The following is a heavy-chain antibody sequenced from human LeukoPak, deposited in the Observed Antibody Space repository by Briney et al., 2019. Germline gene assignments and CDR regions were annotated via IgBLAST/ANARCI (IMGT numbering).Heavy chain of an antibody. V-gene: IGHV3-7*01. CDR1: VFTFSTYW. CDR2: INPDGSQT. CDR3: ARDLGYGALDP. D-gene: IGHD4-17*01. Sequence: GGSLRLSCAASVFTFSTYWMNWVRQAPGKGLEWVALINPDGSQTNYVDSVRGRFTISRDNAENSLYLQMNSLRAEDTAVYYCARDLGYGALDPWGQGTLVTVSS. J-gene: IGHJ5*02.